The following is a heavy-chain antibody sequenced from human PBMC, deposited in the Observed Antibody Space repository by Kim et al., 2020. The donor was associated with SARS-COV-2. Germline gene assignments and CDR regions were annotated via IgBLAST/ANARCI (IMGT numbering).Heavy chain of an antibody. CDR3: ARVGYYDFWSGYYSAFDI. Sequence: KSRVTISVDTSKNQFSLKLSSVTAADTAVYYCARVGYYDFWSGYYSAFDIWGQGTMVTVSS. V-gene: IGHV4-39*07. D-gene: IGHD3-3*01. J-gene: IGHJ3*02.